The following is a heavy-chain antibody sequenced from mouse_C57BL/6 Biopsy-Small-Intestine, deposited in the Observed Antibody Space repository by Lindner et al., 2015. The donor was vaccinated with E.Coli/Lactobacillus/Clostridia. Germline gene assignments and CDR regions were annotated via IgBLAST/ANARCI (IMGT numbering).Heavy chain of an antibody. CDR1: GYTFTNYW. J-gene: IGHJ4*01. CDR2: INPSSGYT. V-gene: IGHV1-7*01. Sequence: VQLQESGAELAKPGASVKMPCKASGYTFTNYWIHWVKQRPGQGLEWIGYINPSSGYTDYGHKFKDKATLTADKSSSTAYMQLSSLTSEDSAVYYCARGGEYAMDYWGQGTSVTVSS. CDR3: ARGGEYAMDY.